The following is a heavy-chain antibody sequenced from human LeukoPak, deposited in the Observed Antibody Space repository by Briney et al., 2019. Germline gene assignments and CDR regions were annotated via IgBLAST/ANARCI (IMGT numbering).Heavy chain of an antibody. J-gene: IGHJ6*02. CDR1: GFTFSTYT. D-gene: IGHD3-10*01. Sequence: GGSLRLSCAASGFTFSTYTMYWVRHPPGKGLEWVSIIGSSGGGIHYADSVKGRFTISRDNSKNALYLQMNSLRAEDTAVYYCAKWSRGSYGMDVWGQGTTVTVSS. CDR3: AKWSRGSYGMDV. CDR2: IGSSGGGI. V-gene: IGHV3-23*01.